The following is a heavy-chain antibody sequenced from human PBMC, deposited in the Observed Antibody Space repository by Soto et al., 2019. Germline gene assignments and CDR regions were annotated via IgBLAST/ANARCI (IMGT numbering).Heavy chain of an antibody. CDR1: GGSVNNNDYY. D-gene: IGHD1-26*01. Sequence: QVQLQESGPGLVKASQTLSLTCTVSGGSVNNNDYYWSWIRKPPGKGLEWIGNMDYSGSTGYNPCLRSRVSMSVDTSKNPFSRKMNSVTPADTAVDYCARDSGSGSLWGQGNLVTVSS. CDR2: MDYSGST. J-gene: IGHJ1*01. CDR3: ARDSGSGSL. V-gene: IGHV4-30-4*01.